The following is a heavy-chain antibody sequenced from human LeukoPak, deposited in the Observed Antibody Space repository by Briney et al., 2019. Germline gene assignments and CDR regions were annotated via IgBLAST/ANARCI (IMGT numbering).Heavy chain of an antibody. Sequence: SETLSLTCTVSGGSISSSSYYWGWIRQPPGKGLEWIGSIYYSGSTYYNPSLKSRVTISVDTSKNQFSLKLSSVTAADTAVYYCAIDILTGFDYWGQGTLVTVSS. CDR3: AIDILTGFDY. CDR1: GGSISSSSYY. V-gene: IGHV4-39*07. J-gene: IGHJ4*02. CDR2: IYYSGST. D-gene: IGHD3-9*01.